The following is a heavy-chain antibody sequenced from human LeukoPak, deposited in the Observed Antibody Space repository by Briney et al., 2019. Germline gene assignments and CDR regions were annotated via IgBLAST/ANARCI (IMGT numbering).Heavy chain of an antibody. CDR2: ISGSGGST. V-gene: IGHV3-23*01. Sequence: GGSLRLSCAASGFTFNSYAMSWVRQAPGKGLEWVSAISGSGGSTYYADSVKGRFTISRDNSKNTLYLQMNSLRAEDTAVYYCAKDLYYYDSSGYYRGFDYWGQGTLVTVSS. CDR1: GFTFNSYA. CDR3: AKDLYYYDSSGYYRGFDY. J-gene: IGHJ4*02. D-gene: IGHD3-22*01.